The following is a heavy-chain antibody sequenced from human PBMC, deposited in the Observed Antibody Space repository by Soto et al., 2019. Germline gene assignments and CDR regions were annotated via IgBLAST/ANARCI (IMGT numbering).Heavy chain of an antibody. J-gene: IGHJ6*02. CDR1: GGTFSSYA. CDR2: IIPIFGTA. V-gene: IGHV1-69*13. CDR3: ARDPYQVRRTHYYYYGMDV. Sequence: SVKVSCKASGGTFSSYAISWVRQAPGQGLEWMGGIIPIFGTANYAQKSQGRLTLTADESTSTAYMELSSLRSEDTAVYYCARDPYQVRRTHYYYYGMDVWGQGTTVTVSS. D-gene: IGHD2-2*01.